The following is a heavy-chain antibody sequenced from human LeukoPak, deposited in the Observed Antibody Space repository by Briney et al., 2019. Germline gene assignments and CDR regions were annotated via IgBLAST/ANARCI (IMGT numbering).Heavy chain of an antibody. D-gene: IGHD3-22*01. V-gene: IGHV3-53*01. CDR1: GFTVSSDY. CDR2: IYIGGST. J-gene: IGHJ1*01. Sequence: GGSLRLSCAASGFTVSSDYMSWVRQAPGKGVEWVSVIYIGGSTYYADSVKGRFTISRDNSKNTLYLQMNSLRAEDTAVYYCARLGYYYDSSGYYFQYWGQGTLVTVSS. CDR3: ARLGYYYDSSGYYFQY.